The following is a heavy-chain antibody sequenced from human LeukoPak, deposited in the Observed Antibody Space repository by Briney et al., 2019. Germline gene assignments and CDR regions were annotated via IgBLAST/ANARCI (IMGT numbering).Heavy chain of an antibody. V-gene: IGHV4-61*01. J-gene: IGHJ4*02. CDR1: GGSVSSSSYY. CDR2: IYYSGST. CDR3: AGSRDTAMTTGGY. Sequence: SETLSLTCTVSGGSVSSSSYYWSWIRQPPGKGLEWIGYIYYSGSTNYNPSLKSRVTISVDTSKNQFSLKLSSVTAADTAVYYCAGSRDTAMTTGGYWGQGTLVTVSS. D-gene: IGHD5-18*01.